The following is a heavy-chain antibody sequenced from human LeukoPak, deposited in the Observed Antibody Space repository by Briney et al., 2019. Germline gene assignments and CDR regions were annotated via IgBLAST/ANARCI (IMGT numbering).Heavy chain of an antibody. CDR2: ISYDGSNK. CDR3: GRGPLFAYSFDY. D-gene: IGHD2-21*01. V-gene: IGHV3-30*04. Sequence: GGSLRLSCVASGFTFSRYAMRWVRQAPGKGLEWVAVISYDGSNKYYADSVKGRFTISRDTSKNTLYLQTNSLRAEDTDVYYCGRGPLFAYSFDYWGKGTLVTVSS. CDR1: GFTFSRYA. J-gene: IGHJ4*02.